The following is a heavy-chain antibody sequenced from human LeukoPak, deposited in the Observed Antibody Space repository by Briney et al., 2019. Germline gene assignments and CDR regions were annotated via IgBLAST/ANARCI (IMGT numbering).Heavy chain of an antibody. Sequence: SETLSLTCTVSGVSISGSDYYWSWIRQHPGKGLEWIVYIYHTGNTYYNPSLSSRLRMSVDTSDNRFSLKLASVTAADTAVYYCASLTVTSNFYYYGLDVWGRGTTVTVSS. V-gene: IGHV4-31*03. CDR1: GVSISGSDYY. D-gene: IGHD4-17*01. J-gene: IGHJ6*02. CDR3: ASLTVTSNFYYYGLDV. CDR2: IYHTGNT.